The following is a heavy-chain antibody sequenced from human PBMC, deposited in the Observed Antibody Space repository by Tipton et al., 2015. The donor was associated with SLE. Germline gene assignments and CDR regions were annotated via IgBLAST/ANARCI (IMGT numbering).Heavy chain of an antibody. CDR2: INHSGST. CDR3: ARERTGTTGDRDY. CDR1: GGSFSGYY. Sequence: TLSLTCAVYGGSFSGYYWSWIRQPPGKGLEWIGEINHSGSTNYNPSLKSRVTISVDTSKNQFSLKLSSVTAADTAAYYCARERTGTTGDRDYWGQGTLVTVSS. V-gene: IGHV4-34*01. J-gene: IGHJ4*02. D-gene: IGHD1-1*01.